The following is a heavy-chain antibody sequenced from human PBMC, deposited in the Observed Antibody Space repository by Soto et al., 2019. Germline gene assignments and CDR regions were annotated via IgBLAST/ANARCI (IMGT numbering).Heavy chain of an antibody. Sequence: GGSLILSCAASGFTFSSYDMHWVRQATGKGLEWVSAIGTAGDTYYPGSVKGRFTISRENAKNSLYLQMNSLRAGDTAVYYCARGPPAWPIDIWGQGTMVTVSS. J-gene: IGHJ3*02. CDR2: IGTAGDT. CDR1: GFTFSSYD. V-gene: IGHV3-13*01. CDR3: ARGPPAWPIDI.